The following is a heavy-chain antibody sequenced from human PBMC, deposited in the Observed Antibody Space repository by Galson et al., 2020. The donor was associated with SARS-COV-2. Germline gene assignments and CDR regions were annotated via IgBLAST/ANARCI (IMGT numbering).Heavy chain of an antibody. Sequence: GGSLRLSCAASGFTFSHYGMHWVRQAPGKGLEWVAAISYEGSNIMYADFVKGRFTISRDNSKNTLYLQLHSLRAEDTAIYYCAKDASVVSSGYFDSWGQGNLVTVSS. CDR2: ISYEGSNI. J-gene: IGHJ4*02. D-gene: IGHD2-8*02. V-gene: IGHV3-30*18. CDR3: AKDASVVSSGYFDS. CDR1: GFTFSHYG.